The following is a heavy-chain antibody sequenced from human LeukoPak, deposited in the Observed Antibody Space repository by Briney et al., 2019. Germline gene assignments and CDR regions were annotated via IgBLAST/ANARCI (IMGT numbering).Heavy chain of an antibody. CDR1: GFTFSSYS. CDR3: ARVVAAYAFDI. CDR2: ISSSSSYI. J-gene: IGHJ3*02. V-gene: IGHV3-21*01. Sequence: GGSLRLSCAASGFTFSSYSMNWVRQAPGKGLEWVSSISSSSSYIYYADSVKGRFTISRDNAKNSLYLQMNSLRAEDTAVYYCARVVAAYAFDIWGQGTMVTVSS. D-gene: IGHD2-15*01.